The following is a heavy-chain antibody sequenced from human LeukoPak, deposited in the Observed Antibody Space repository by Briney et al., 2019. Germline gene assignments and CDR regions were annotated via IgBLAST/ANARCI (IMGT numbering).Heavy chain of an antibody. CDR3: AGRDGDYDY. CDR2: ISAYNGNT. D-gene: IGHD4-17*01. Sequence: ASVKVSCKASGYTFTNYGISWVRQAPGQGLEWMGWISAYNGNTNYAQKFQGRVTITTDESTSTAYMELSSLRSEDTAVYYCAGRDGDYDYWGQGTLVTVSS. CDR1: GYTFTNYG. V-gene: IGHV1-18*01. J-gene: IGHJ4*02.